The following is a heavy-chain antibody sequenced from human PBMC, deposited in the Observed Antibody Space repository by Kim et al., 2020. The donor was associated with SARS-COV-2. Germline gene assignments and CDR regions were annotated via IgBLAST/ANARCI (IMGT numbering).Heavy chain of an antibody. CDR3: ARSWDSSGYTSGY. CDR1: GFTFSDYY. V-gene: IGHV3-11*01. J-gene: IGHJ4*02. Sequence: GGSLRLSCAASGFTFSDYYMSWIRQAPGKGLEWVSYISSSGSVIYYADSVKGRFIISRDNAKNSLYLQMNSLRAEDTAVYYCARSWDSSGYTSGYWGQGTLVTVSS. D-gene: IGHD3-22*01. CDR2: ISSSGSVI.